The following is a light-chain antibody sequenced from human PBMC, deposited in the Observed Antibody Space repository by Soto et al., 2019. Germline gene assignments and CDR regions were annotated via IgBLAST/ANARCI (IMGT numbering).Light chain of an antibody. Sequence: DIQMTQSPSSLSASVGDRVTITCRASQAIRNDLGWYQQKPAKAPKRLIYATSSLQSGVPSRFSGSGSGTEFTLTISTLQREDFATYYCQQYNTHSPTWTFGQGTKVDIK. CDR3: QQYNTHSPTWT. CDR2: ATS. J-gene: IGKJ1*01. V-gene: IGKV1-17*01. CDR1: QAIRND.